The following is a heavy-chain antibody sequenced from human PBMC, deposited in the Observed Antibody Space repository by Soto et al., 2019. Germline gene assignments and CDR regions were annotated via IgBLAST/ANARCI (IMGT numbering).Heavy chain of an antibody. CDR2: IYYIGST. Sequence: QVQLQESGPGLVKPSQTLSLTCTVSGGSITSGDYYWSWIRQPPGKGLEWIGHIYYIGSTYYVPSLRSRLTISVDTSKNQFSLKLSSVTAADTAIYCWARATIEQQLGYWGQGTLVTVSS. V-gene: IGHV4-30-4*01. CDR1: GGSITSGDYY. CDR3: ARATIEQQLGY. J-gene: IGHJ4*02. D-gene: IGHD6-13*01.